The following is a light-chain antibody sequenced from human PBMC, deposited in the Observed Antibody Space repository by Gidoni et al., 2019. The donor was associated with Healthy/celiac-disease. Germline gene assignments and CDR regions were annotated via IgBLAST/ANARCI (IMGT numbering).Light chain of an antibody. CDR3: QQSYSTPLT. CDR2: AAS. Sequence: DIQMTQSPSSLSASVGDRVTITCRASQSISSYLNLYQQKPGKAPKLLIYAASSLQSGVPSRFSGSGSGTYFTLTISRLQPEVFSTYYCQQSYSTPLTFGGGTKVEIK. V-gene: IGKV1-39*01. J-gene: IGKJ4*01. CDR1: QSISSY.